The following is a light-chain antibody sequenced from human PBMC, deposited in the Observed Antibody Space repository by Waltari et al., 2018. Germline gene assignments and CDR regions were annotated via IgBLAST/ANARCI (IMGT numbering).Light chain of an antibody. Sequence: ISKTPPSLSASVREKVTITCQASQDINNYLNWYQQKPGEAPKLLIYDASILESGVPSRFSGRGSGTDFTLTISSLQPQDIATYYCQQYDNVPSVTFGQGTRLEI. CDR3: QQYDNVPSVT. V-gene: IGKV1-33*01. CDR2: DAS. J-gene: IGKJ5*01. CDR1: QDINNY.